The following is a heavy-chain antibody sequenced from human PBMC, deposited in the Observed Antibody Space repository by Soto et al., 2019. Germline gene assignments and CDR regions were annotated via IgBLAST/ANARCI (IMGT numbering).Heavy chain of an antibody. CDR2: IIPIFGTA. V-gene: IGHV1-69*13. D-gene: IGHD4-17*01. J-gene: IGHJ4*02. CDR3: ARGPPYHGDYGGLLSD. Sequence: ASVKVSCKASGGTFSSYAISWVRQAPGQGLEWMGGIIPIFGTANYAQKFQGRVTITADESTSTAYMELSSLRSEDTAVYYCARGPPYHGDYGGLLSDWGQGTLVTVSS. CDR1: GGTFSSYA.